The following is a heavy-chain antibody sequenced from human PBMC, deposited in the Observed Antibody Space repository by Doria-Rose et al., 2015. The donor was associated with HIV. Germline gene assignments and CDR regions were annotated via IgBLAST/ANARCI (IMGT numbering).Heavy chain of an antibody. D-gene: IGHD6-13*01. CDR1: GVSLSSPGMG. Sequence: ESGPVLVKPTETLTLTCTVSGVSLSSPGMGVSWIRQPPGKALEWLANIFSDDERSYKTSLKSRLTIYRCTSKRQVVLTMTDMDPVDTATYYCARIKSSRWYHKYYFDFWGQGTLVIVSA. CDR2: IFSDDER. J-gene: IGHJ4*02. CDR3: ARIKSSRWYHKYYFDF. V-gene: IGHV2-26*01.